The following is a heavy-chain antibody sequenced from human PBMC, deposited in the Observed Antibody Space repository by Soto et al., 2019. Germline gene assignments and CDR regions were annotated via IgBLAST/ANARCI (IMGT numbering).Heavy chain of an antibody. CDR3: ARGRYYGSGSRTDYYYYYGMDV. D-gene: IGHD3-10*01. J-gene: IGHJ6*02. CDR1: GGTFSSYA. Sequence: QVQLVQSGAEVKKPGSSVKVSCKASGGTFSSYAISWVRQAPGQGLEWMGGIIPIFGTANYAQKFQGRVTITADESTRTAYMELSCLRSEDTAVYYCARGRYYGSGSRTDYYYYYGMDVWGQGTTVTVSS. CDR2: IIPIFGTA. V-gene: IGHV1-69*12.